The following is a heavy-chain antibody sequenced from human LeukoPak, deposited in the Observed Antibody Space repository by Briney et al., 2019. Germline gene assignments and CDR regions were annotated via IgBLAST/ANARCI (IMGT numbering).Heavy chain of an antibody. CDR1: GGSFSGYY. CDR3: ARGRGCGGGYELQVHFDF. Sequence: SETLSLTCAVYGGSFSGYYWSCIRQPPGKGLEWIGEINHSGSTNNNPSLKSRVTISVDTSKNQFSLKRSFVTGAGTAVYYCARGRGCGGGYELQVHFDFWGGGTRVTVFS. CDR2: INHSGST. V-gene: IGHV4-34*01. D-gene: IGHD1-7*01. J-gene: IGHJ4*02.